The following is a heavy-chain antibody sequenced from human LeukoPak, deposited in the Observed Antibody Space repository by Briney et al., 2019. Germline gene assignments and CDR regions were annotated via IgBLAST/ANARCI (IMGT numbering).Heavy chain of an antibody. Sequence: GGSLRLSCAASGFTFSSYAMSWVRQAPGKGLEWVSVISGSGGNTYYADSMKGRFTISRDNAKNSLYLQMNSLRAEDTAVYYCARGGSLWEPFYYYYMDVWGKGTTVTVSS. CDR1: GFTFSSYA. J-gene: IGHJ6*03. CDR3: ARGGSLWEPFYYYYMDV. CDR2: ISGSGGNT. V-gene: IGHV3-23*01. D-gene: IGHD1-14*01.